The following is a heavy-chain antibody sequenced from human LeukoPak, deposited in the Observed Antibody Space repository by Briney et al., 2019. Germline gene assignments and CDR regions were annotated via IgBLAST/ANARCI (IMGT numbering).Heavy chain of an antibody. J-gene: IGHJ5*02. CDR2: IGGSGGST. CDR3: AKGKENWFDP. CDR1: GFTFSSYS. V-gene: IGHV3-23*01. Sequence: GGSLRLSCAASGFTFSSYSMSWVRQTPGKGLEWVSAIGGSGGSTYYADSVKGRFTISRDNSKNTLYLQMNSLRAEDTAVYYCAKGKENWFDPWGQGTLVTVSS.